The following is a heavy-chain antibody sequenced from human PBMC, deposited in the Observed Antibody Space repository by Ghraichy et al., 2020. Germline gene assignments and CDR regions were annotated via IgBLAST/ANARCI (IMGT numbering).Heavy chain of an antibody. D-gene: IGHD3-10*01. CDR1: GFTFSDYY. CDR2: ITGSSSYT. CDR3: ARVKKSMVRGVGYGMDV. J-gene: IGHJ6*02. V-gene: IGHV3-11*06. Sequence: LSLTCAASGFTFSDYYMTWIRQAPGKGLEWVSYITGSSSYTNYADSVKGRFTISRDNAKNSLYLQMNSLRAEDTAVYYCARVKKSMVRGVGYGMDVWGQGTTVTVSS.